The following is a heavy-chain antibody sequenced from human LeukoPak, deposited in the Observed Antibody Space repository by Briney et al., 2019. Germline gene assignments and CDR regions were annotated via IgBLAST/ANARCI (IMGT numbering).Heavy chain of an antibody. CDR3: ARSPGGNARTWLDY. CDR2: TNGATGNT. V-gene: IGHV1-3*01. D-gene: IGHD4-23*01. Sequence: ASVKVSCKACGYTFTDYALHWVRQAPGQSLEWMGWTNGATGNTRFSQDFQGRLTITIDTSASTAFLDLSSLRSDDTAVYYCARSPGGNARTWLDYWVQGTLVTVSS. CDR1: GYTFTDYA. J-gene: IGHJ4*02.